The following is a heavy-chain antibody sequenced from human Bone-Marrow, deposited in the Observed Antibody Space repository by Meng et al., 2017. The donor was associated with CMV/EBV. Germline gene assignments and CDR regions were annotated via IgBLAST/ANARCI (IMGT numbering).Heavy chain of an antibody. V-gene: IGHV4-38-2*02. D-gene: IGHD3-3*01. CDR2: IYHSGST. J-gene: IGHJ4*02. Sequence: SETLSLTCTVSGYSISSGYYWGWIRQPPGKGLEWIGSIYHSGSTYYNPSLKSRVTISVDTSKNQFSLKLSSVTAADTAVYYCALYDFWSGYYTWGQGTLVTVPS. CDR3: ALYDFWSGYYT. CDR1: GYSISSGYY.